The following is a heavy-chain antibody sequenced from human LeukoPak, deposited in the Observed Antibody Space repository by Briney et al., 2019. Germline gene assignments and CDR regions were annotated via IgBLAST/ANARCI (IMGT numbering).Heavy chain of an antibody. V-gene: IGHV4-59*01. J-gene: IGHJ6*03. CDR1: GGSSGSYY. CDR2: ISDSGNT. D-gene: IGHD5-18*01. Sequence: PSETLSPTRTVSGGSSGSYYWTWIRQAPGKRLEWIGFISDSGNTDYNPSLKSRVTISLDTSENQFSLRLTSVTAADAAVYYCARGYGYYYYYMDVWGKGTTVTVSS. CDR3: ARGYGYYYYYMDV.